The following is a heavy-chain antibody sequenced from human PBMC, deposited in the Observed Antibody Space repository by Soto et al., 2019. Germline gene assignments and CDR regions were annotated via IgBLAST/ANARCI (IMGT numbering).Heavy chain of an antibody. CDR1: GYTFTSYG. Sequence: QVTLVQSGAEVKKPGASVKVSCKASGYTFTSYGISWVRQAPGPGLEWMGWISAYNGNTNYAQKLQGRVTMTTDTSTSTADMELRSLRSDDTAVYYWARDPRITIFGVVIISFDYWGQGTLFTVSS. V-gene: IGHV1-18*01. CDR3: ARDPRITIFGVVIISFDY. CDR2: ISAYNGNT. J-gene: IGHJ4*02. D-gene: IGHD3-3*01.